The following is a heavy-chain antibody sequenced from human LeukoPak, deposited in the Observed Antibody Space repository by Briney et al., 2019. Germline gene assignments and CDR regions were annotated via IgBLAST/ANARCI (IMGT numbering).Heavy chain of an antibody. D-gene: IGHD3-22*01. CDR2: IIPIFGTA. J-gene: IGHJ4*02. Sequence: GASVKVSCKASGGTFSSYAMSWVRQAPGQGLEWMGGIIPIFGTANYAQKFQGRVTITADESTSTAYMELSSLRSEDTAVYYCARDWGSGNYYDSSGYRYFDYWGQGTLVTVSS. V-gene: IGHV1-69*13. CDR1: GGTFSSYA. CDR3: ARDWGSGNYYDSSGYRYFDY.